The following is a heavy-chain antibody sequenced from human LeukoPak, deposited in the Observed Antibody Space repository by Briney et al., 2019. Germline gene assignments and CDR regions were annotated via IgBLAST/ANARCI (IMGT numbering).Heavy chain of an antibody. V-gene: IGHV4-4*07. CDR3: ARSYYCSGGSCYGLYGMDV. D-gene: IGHD2-15*01. CDR1: GGSISSYY. CDR2: IYTSGST. Sequence: SETLSLTCTVSGGSISSYYWSWIRQPAGKGLEWIGRIYTSGSTNYNPSLKSRVTISVDTSKNQFSLKLSSVTAADTAVYYCARSYYCSGGSCYGLYGMDVWGQGTTVTVSS. J-gene: IGHJ6*02.